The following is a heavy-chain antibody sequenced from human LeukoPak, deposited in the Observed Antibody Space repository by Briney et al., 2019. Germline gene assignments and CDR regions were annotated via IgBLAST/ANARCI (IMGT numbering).Heavy chain of an antibody. D-gene: IGHD1-14*01. CDR1: RYTFTGYY. J-gene: IGHJ4*02. V-gene: IGHV1-2*02. CDR2: IHPKSGGT. Sequence: GASVKVSCTASRYTFTGYYIHWVRQAPGQGLEWMGCIHPKSGGTNYAQASQGRVTMTRDTSINTAYMELNTLSSDDTAVYFCARGGQGMDREIDYWGQGTLVTVSS. CDR3: ARGGQGMDREIDY.